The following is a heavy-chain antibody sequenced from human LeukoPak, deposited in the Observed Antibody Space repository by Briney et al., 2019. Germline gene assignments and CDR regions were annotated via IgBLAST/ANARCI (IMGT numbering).Heavy chain of an antibody. CDR3: ARVRGASMVRGVVDY. CDR1: GGSISSGDYY. D-gene: IGHD3-10*01. J-gene: IGHJ4*02. Sequence: SQTLSLTCTVSGGSISSGDYYWSWIRQPPGKGLEWIGYIYYSGSTYYNPSLKSRVTISVDTSKNQFSLKLSPVTAADTAVYYCARVRGASMVRGVVDYWGQGTLVTVSS. V-gene: IGHV4-30-4*01. CDR2: IYYSGST.